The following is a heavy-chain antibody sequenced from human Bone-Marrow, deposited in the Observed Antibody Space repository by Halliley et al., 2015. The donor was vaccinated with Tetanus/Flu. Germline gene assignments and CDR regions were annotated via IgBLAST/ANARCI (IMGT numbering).Heavy chain of an antibody. V-gene: IGHV3-64D*06. J-gene: IGHJ4*02. D-gene: IGHD1-26*01. Sequence: EYVSAVNRHGDRTYYADSVKDRFTISRDNSRNTLYLQMSRLRAEDTAVYYCVKDVGATEGVFDYWGQGTLVTVSS. CDR3: VKDVGATEGVFDY. CDR2: VNRHGDRT.